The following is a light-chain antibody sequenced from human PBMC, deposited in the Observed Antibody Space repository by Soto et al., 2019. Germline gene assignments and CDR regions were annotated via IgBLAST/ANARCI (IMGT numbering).Light chain of an antibody. CDR2: EAS. J-gene: IGKJ4*01. CDR1: QSVSSY. V-gene: IGKV3-11*01. Sequence: EIVLTQSPATLSLSPGERATLSCRASQSVSSYLAWYQQKPGQAPRLLIYEASNRTTGIPARFSGSGSGTDSPPTISSLEPEDFAVYYCQQRSNWLTFGGGTKVDIK. CDR3: QQRSNWLT.